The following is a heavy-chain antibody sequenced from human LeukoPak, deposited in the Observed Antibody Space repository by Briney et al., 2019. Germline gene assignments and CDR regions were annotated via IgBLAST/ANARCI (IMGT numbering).Heavy chain of an antibody. J-gene: IGHJ3*02. V-gene: IGHV4-59*01. Sequence: SETLSLTCSVSGGSISSDNWNWIRQPPGKGLEWIGYIYYSGSTNYNPSLKSRVTISVDTSKNQFSLKLSSVTTADTAVYYCARRSWAARDAFDIWGQGTTVTVSS. CDR1: GGSISSDN. CDR2: IYYSGST. D-gene: IGHD3-16*01. CDR3: ARRSWAARDAFDI.